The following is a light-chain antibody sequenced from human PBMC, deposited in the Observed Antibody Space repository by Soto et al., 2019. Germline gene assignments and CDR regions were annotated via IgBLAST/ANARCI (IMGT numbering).Light chain of an antibody. Sequence: EIVLSQSPGTLSLSPGERATLSCRASQTVSTSFLAWYQQKPGQSPRLLIYGASSRATGIADRFGGSGSGTDFTLTISRLEPEDFAVYYCQQYGSSPITFGQGTRLEIK. J-gene: IGKJ5*01. CDR3: QQYGSSPIT. V-gene: IGKV3-20*01. CDR2: GAS. CDR1: QTVSTSF.